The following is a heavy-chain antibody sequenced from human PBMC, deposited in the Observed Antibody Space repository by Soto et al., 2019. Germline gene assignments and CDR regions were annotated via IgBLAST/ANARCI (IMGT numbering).Heavy chain of an antibody. J-gene: IGHJ6*02. D-gene: IGHD1-26*01. CDR1: GYTLTELS. CDR3: ALSPFSGTSYYYYGMDV. CDR2: FDPEDGGT. Sequence: GASVKVSCKVSGYTLTELSMHWVRQAPGKGLEWMGGFDPEDGGTIYAQKFQGRVTMTEDTSTDTAYMELSSLRSEDTAVYYCALSPFSGTSYYYYGMDVWGQGTTVTVSS. V-gene: IGHV1-24*01.